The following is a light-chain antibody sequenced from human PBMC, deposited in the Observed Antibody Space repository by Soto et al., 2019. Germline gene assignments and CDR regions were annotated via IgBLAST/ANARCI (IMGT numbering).Light chain of an antibody. CDR2: DTS. Sequence: EIVLTQSPATLSLSPGERATLSCRASQSVRSSLAWYQQKPGQAPRLLIYDTSNRATGIPARFSGSGSGAGFTLTFFSVEPKGFAVYYCQESRDWPPWTFGQGTKVE. J-gene: IGKJ1*01. CDR3: QESRDWPPWT. V-gene: IGKV3-11*01. CDR1: QSVRSS.